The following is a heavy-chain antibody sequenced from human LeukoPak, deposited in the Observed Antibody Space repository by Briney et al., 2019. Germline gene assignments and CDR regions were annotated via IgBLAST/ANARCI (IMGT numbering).Heavy chain of an antibody. CDR2: ISTSSSYI. CDR1: GFTFSSYA. Sequence: GGSLRLSCAASGFTFSSYAMNWVRQAPGKGLEWVSFISTSSSYIYYADSVKGRFTISRDNAKNSLYLQMNSLRAEDTAVYYCARDSTPSPRYCSSTSCFKYYFDNWGQGTLVTVSS. D-gene: IGHD2-2*01. J-gene: IGHJ4*02. CDR3: ARDSTPSPRYCSSTSCFKYYFDN. V-gene: IGHV3-21*01.